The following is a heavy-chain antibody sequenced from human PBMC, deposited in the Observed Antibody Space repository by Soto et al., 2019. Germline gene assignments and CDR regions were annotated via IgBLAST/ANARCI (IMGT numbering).Heavy chain of an antibody. D-gene: IGHD3-22*01. CDR2: IKSKTDGGAT. CDR1: GFTFSNAW. CDR3: TTAITMIVVVTPPDAFDI. V-gene: IGHV3-15*07. J-gene: IGHJ3*02. Sequence: PGGSLRLSCAASGFTFSNAWMNWVRQAPGKGREWVGRIKSKTDGGATDYAAPVKGRFTISRDDSKNTLYLQMNSLKTEDTAVYYCTTAITMIVVVTPPDAFDISGQGTMLFVSS.